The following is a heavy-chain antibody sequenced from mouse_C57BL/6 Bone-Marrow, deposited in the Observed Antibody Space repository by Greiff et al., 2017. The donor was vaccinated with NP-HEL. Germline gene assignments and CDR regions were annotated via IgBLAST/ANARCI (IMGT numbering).Heavy chain of an antibody. CDR3: ARGGGSYAMDY. D-gene: IGHD1-1*01. CDR2: ISDGGSYT. Sequence: EVQLVESGGGLVKPGGSLKLSCAASGFTFSSYAMSWVRQTPEKRLEWVATISDGGSYTYYPDNVKGRFTISRDNAKNNLYLQMSHLKSEDTAMYYCARGGGSYAMDYWGQGTSVTVSS. J-gene: IGHJ4*01. V-gene: IGHV5-4*01. CDR1: GFTFSSYA.